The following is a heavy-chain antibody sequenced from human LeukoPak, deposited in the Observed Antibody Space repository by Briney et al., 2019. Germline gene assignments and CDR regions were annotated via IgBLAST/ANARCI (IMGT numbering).Heavy chain of an antibody. CDR3: AAYDSSGYAFRY. J-gene: IGHJ4*02. Sequence: PSETLSLTCTVSAGAITSYYWGWIGQPPGKGLEWIGYMYYSGSTNYNPFLKSRVTISVDTSKNQFSLKLSSVTAADTAVYYCAAYDSSGYAFRYWGQGTLVTVSA. CDR2: MYYSGST. CDR1: AGAITSYY. D-gene: IGHD3-22*01. V-gene: IGHV4-59*01.